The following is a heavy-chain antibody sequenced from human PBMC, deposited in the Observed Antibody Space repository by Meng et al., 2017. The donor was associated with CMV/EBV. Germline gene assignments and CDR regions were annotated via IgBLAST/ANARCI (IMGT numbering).Heavy chain of an antibody. CDR1: GFTVSTNY. CDR3: ARGGSFDR. D-gene: IGHD3-10*01. V-gene: IGHV3-66*02. J-gene: IGHJ5*02. CDR2: IYTAGDT. Sequence: SLRLSCAASGFTVSTNYMNWVRQAPGKGLEWVSVIYTAGDTYYADSVKGRFTISRDNSKNTVYLQMNSLRAEDTVVYYCARGGSFDRWGQGTLVTVSS.